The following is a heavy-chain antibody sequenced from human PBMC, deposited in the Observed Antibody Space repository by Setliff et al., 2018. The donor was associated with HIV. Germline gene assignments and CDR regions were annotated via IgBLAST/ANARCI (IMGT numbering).Heavy chain of an antibody. CDR3: ARIPPYASGRGGFDS. CDR2: VYHNGYT. V-gene: IGHV4-59*01. Sequence: PSETLSLTCTVSGGSIINYYWSWIRQPPGKGLEWIAYVYHNGYTSYNPSLTSRVTLSVDTSKNQFSLNLRSATAADTAVYYCARIPPYASGRGGFDSWGQGTLVTVSS. CDR1: GGSIINYY. D-gene: IGHD3-10*01. J-gene: IGHJ4*02.